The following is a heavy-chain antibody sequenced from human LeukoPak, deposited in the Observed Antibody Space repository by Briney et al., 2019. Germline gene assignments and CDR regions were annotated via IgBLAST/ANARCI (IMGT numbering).Heavy chain of an antibody. J-gene: IGHJ4*02. CDR2: ISGSGGST. CDR3: AKDRGSGWYNFDY. D-gene: IGHD6-19*01. Sequence: PGGSLRLSCAASGFTFSSYAMSWVRQAPGKGLEWVSAISGSGGSTYYADSVKGRFTISRDNSKNTLYLQMNSLRGEDTAVYYCAKDRGSGWYNFDYWGQGTLVTVSS. CDR1: GFTFSSYA. V-gene: IGHV3-23*01.